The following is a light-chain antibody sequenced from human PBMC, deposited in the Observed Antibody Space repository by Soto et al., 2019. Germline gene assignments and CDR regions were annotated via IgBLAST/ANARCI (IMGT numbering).Light chain of an antibody. Sequence: DIQMTQSPSSLSASVGDRVTITCRASQSISNYLNWYQQRPGKAPNLLIYGASTLQSGVPSRSSGGGSGTDFTLTISGLQPEDFAIYYCQQSFSIPLTFGQGTKVEIK. J-gene: IGKJ1*01. CDR3: QQSFSIPLT. CDR1: QSISNY. CDR2: GAS. V-gene: IGKV1-39*01.